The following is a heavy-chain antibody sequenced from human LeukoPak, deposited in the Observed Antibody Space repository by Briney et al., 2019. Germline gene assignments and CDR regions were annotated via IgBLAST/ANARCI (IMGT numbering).Heavy chain of an antibody. CDR3: ARDQKGRYYYDSSGYYQENWFDP. D-gene: IGHD3-22*01. CDR1: GGSTSSGDYY. J-gene: IGHJ5*02. Sequence: SETLSLTCTVSGGSTSSGDYYWSWIRQPPGKGLEWIGYIYYSGSTYYNPSLKSRVTISVDTSKNQFSLKLSSVTAADTAVYYCARDQKGRYYYDSSGYYQENWFDPWGQGTLVTVSS. CDR2: IYYSGST. V-gene: IGHV4-30-4*01.